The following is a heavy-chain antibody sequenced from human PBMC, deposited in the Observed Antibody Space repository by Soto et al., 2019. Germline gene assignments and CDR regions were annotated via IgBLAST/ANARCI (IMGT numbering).Heavy chain of an antibody. CDR1: GFTFNDYY. Sequence: QVQLVESGGGLVKPGGSLRLSCAASGFTFNDYYMSWIRQAPGKGLDWVSYISSSNTYTNYADSVRDRFTISRDNAKNSLYLQMNSLRAEDTAVYYCARSGAYFDYWGQGTLVTVSS. J-gene: IGHJ4*02. V-gene: IGHV3-11*05. CDR3: ARSGAYFDY. CDR2: ISSSNTYT.